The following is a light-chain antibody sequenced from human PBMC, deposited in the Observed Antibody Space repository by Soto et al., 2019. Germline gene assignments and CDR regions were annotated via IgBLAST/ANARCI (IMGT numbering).Light chain of an antibody. V-gene: IGLV1-40*01. J-gene: IGLJ3*02. Sequence: QSVLTQPPSVSGAPGQRVTISCTGSNSNIGAGYDVHWYRQLPGTAPKLLIHGNNNRPSGVPDRFSGSKSGTSASLAITGLQAEDEADYYCQSYDSSLSGSLFGGGTKLTV. CDR2: GNN. CDR1: NSNIGAGYD. CDR3: QSYDSSLSGSL.